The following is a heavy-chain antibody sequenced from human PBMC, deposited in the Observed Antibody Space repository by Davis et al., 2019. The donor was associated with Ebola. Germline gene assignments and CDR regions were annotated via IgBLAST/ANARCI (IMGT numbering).Heavy chain of an antibody. CDR3: ARDRTSYPLDV. CDR1: GYTFTSYG. CDR2: ISAYNGNT. V-gene: IGHV1-18*01. D-gene: IGHD2-2*01. Sequence: AASVKVSCKASGYTFTSYGISWVRQAPGQGLEWMGWISAYNGNTNYAQKLQGRVTMTTDTSTSTAYMELWSLRSDDKAVYYCARDRTSYPLDVWGKGTTVTGSS. J-gene: IGHJ6*04.